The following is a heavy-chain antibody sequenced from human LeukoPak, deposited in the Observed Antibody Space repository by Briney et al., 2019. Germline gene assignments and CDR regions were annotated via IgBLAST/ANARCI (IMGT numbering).Heavy chain of an antibody. CDR1: GYTFTSYY. V-gene: IGHV1-46*01. CDR3: ARDPTAHDSSGYPFDY. J-gene: IGHJ4*02. D-gene: IGHD3-22*01. Sequence: ASVKVSCKASGYTFTSYYMHWVRQAPGQGLEWMGIINPSGGSTSYAQKFQGRVTMTRDTSTSTVYMELSSLRSEDTAVYYCARDPTAHDSSGYPFDYWGQGTLVTASS. CDR2: INPSGGST.